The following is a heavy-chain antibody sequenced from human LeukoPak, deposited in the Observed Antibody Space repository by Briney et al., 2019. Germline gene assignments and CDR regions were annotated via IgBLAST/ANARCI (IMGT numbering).Heavy chain of an antibody. V-gene: IGHV4-34*01. CDR2: ISHSGRT. J-gene: IGHJ4*02. CDR1: SGSFSGFY. Sequence: SETLSLTCAVYSGSFSGFYWSWIRQPPGKGLEWIGEISHSGRTNYKPSLRSRVTISVDTSRNQFSLKLTSVTAADTAMYYCARGGVEYGGVGGYFAYWGQGTLVTVSS. CDR3: ARGGVEYGGVGGYFAY. D-gene: IGHD2-8*02.